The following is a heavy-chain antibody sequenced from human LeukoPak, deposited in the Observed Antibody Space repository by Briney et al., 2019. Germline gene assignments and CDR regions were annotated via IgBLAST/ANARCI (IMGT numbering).Heavy chain of an antibody. Sequence: GASVKVSCKASGGTFSSYAISWVRQAPGQGLEWMGGIIPIFGTANYAQKFQGRVTITADKSTSTAYMELSRLRSDDTAVYYCARGPLWGIVATIYSGENYMDVWGKGTTVTVSS. D-gene: IGHD5-12*01. J-gene: IGHJ6*03. V-gene: IGHV1-69*06. CDR1: GGTFSSYA. CDR3: ARGPLWGIVATIYSGENYMDV. CDR2: IIPIFGTA.